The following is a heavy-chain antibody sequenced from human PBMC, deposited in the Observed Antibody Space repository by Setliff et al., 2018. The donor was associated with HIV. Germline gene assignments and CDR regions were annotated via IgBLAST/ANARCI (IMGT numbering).Heavy chain of an antibody. Sequence: SETLSLTCTVSGGSISSYYWTWLRQFPGKGLEWIGFIFYTGSTTYNPSLNSRVTISVDTSKNQFSLKVTSVTAADTAVYYCTRNAPAYELDYWCQGTLVTVSS. D-gene: IGHD5-12*01. CDR2: IFYTGST. CDR1: GGSISSYY. V-gene: IGHV4-59*08. J-gene: IGHJ4*02. CDR3: TRNAPAYELDY.